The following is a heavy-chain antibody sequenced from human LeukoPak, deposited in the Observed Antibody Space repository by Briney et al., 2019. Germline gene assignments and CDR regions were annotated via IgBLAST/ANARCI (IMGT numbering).Heavy chain of an antibody. CDR2: IFYSGST. J-gene: IGHJ3*02. Sequence: SETLSLTCTVSGGSISTSSYYRGWVRQPPGKGLEWIGNIFYSGSTYYSPSLKSRVTISLDTSRNQFSLKLNSVTAADTAVYYCARARNYYDSSDYYYEGDAFYIWGQGTMVTVSS. CDR3: ARARNYYDSSDYYYEGDAFYI. D-gene: IGHD3-22*01. CDR1: GGSISTSSYY. V-gene: IGHV4-39*07.